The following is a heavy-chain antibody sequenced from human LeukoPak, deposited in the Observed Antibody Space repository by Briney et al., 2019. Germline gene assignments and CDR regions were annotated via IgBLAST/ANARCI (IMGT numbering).Heavy chain of an antibody. CDR2: IYYSGSTNYNRST. D-gene: IGHD2-15*01. J-gene: IGHJ2*01. Sequence: PSETLSLTCTVSGGSISSYYWSWIRQPPGKGLEWIGYIYYSGSTNYNRSTNYNPSLKSRVTISVDTSKNQFSLKLNSVTAADTAVYYCARRSVVVVSAQDYWCFGLWGRGTLVTVSS. CDR1: GGSISSYY. V-gene: IGHV4-59*01. CDR3: ARRSVVVVSAQDYWCFGL.